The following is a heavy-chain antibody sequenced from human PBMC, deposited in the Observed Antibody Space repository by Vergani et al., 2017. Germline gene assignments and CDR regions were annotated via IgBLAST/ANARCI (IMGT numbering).Heavy chain of an antibody. CDR3: ATANPGKRGYDYLIYYHDMDV. CDR2: ISGSVGST. V-gene: IGHV3-23*01. D-gene: IGHD5-12*01. CDR1: GFTFNHYA. Sequence: EVQLLESGGDLVQPGGSLRLSCAASGFTFNHYAMNWVRQAPGKGLEWVSGISGSVGSTYYAGSVKGRFTISRDSSKNTLYLQMNSLSAGDTAVYYCATANPGKRGYDYLIYYHDMDVWGQGTTVPVSS. J-gene: IGHJ6*02.